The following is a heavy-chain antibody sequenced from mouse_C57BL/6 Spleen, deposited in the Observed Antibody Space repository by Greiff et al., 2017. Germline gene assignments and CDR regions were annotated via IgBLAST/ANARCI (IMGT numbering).Heavy chain of an antibody. V-gene: IGHV1-18*01. CDR1: GYTFTDYN. CDR2: INPNNGGT. D-gene: IGHD1-1*01. Sequence: VQLQQSGPELVKPGASVKIPCKASGYTFTDYNMDWVKQSHGKSLEWIGDINPNNGGTIYNQKFKGKATLTVDKSSSTAYMELRSLTSEDTAVYYCARRYYGSFSHFDYWGQGTTLTVSS. J-gene: IGHJ2*01. CDR3: ARRYYGSFSHFDY.